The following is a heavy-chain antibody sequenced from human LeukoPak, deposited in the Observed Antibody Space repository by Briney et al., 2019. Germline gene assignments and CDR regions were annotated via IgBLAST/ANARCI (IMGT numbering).Heavy chain of an antibody. CDR1: GYTFTDYY. CDR3: ARSRSSIIRGVVEY. Sequence: GASVKVSCKASGYTFTDYYFHWVRQAPGQGLEWMGWVDPDSGRTSYSKKFQDRVTFTSDMSITTAYMELSSLTPDDTAVYFCARSRSSIIRGVVEYWGQGTLVTVSS. V-gene: IGHV1-2*02. J-gene: IGHJ4*02. D-gene: IGHD3-10*01. CDR2: VDPDSGRT.